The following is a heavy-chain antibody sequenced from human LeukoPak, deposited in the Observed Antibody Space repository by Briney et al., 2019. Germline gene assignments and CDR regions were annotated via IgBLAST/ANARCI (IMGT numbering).Heavy chain of an antibody. V-gene: IGHV3-7*01. Sequence: GGSLRLSCAASGFSFSTYWMNWVRQPPGKGLEWVANIMRDGSEKYYVDSVKGRFTISRDDAKNSLYLQMNSLRAEDTAVYYCARDPSRGYSYGYADYWGQGSLVIVSS. CDR3: ARDPSRGYSYGYADY. D-gene: IGHD5-18*01. J-gene: IGHJ4*02. CDR2: IMRDGSEK. CDR1: GFSFSTYW.